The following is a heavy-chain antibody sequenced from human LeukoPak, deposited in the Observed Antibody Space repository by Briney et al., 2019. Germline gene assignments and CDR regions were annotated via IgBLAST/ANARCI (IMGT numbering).Heavy chain of an antibody. V-gene: IGHV1-2*02. Sequence: ASVKVSCKASGYTFTGYCMHWVRQAPGQGLEWMGWINPNSGGTNYEQKFQGRVTMTRGTSISTAYMELSRLRSDDTAVYYCAREGVIVATISDYWGQGTLVTVSS. CDR2: INPNSGGT. D-gene: IGHD5-12*01. CDR1: GYTFTGYC. J-gene: IGHJ4*02. CDR3: AREGVIVATISDY.